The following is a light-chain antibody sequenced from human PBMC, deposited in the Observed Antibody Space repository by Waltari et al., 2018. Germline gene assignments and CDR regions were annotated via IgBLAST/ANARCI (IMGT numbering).Light chain of an antibody. CDR3: HLWDGLLDHVV. CDR1: DIGGRS. V-gene: IGLV3-21*02. Sequence: SYILTQPPSVSVAPGQAASITCGGADIGGRSVPWYQQRPGLAPLLIVFDGSARPSGGPERFSGSRSGTTATLTISRGEAGDEADYFCHLWDGLLDHVVFGGGTKLTVL. CDR2: DGS. J-gene: IGLJ2*01.